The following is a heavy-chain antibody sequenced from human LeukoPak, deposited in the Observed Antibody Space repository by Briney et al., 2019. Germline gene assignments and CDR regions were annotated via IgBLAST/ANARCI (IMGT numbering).Heavy chain of an antibody. J-gene: IGHJ4*02. CDR2: ISSNGGST. V-gene: IGHV3-64D*06. Sequence: GGSLRLSCSASGFTFSSYAMHWVRQAPGKGLEYVSAISSNGGSTYYADSVKGRFTISRDNSKNTLYLQMSSLRAEDTAVYCCVKGPYYDILTGYSFDYWGQGTLVTVSS. CDR3: VKGPYYDILTGYSFDY. CDR1: GFTFSSYA. D-gene: IGHD3-9*01.